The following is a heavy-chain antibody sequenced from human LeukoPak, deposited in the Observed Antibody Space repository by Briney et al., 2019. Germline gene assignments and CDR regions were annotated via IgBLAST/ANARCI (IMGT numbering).Heavy chain of an antibody. CDR3: ARHHYYDSPPGAFDI. Sequence: SETLSLTCTVSGGSISSSSYYWGWIRQPPGKGLEWIGSIYYSGSTYYNPSLKSRVTISVDTSKNQFSLKLSSVTAADTAVYYCARHHYYDSPPGAFDIWGQGTMVTVSS. J-gene: IGHJ3*02. D-gene: IGHD3-22*01. CDR2: IYYSGST. V-gene: IGHV4-39*07. CDR1: GGSISSSSYY.